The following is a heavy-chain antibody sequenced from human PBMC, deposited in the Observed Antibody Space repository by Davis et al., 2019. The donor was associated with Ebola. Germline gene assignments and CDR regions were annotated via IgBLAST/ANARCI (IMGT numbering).Heavy chain of an antibody. CDR1: VDSFSGYF. D-gene: IGHD1-1*01. CDR2: IHHSGAT. J-gene: IGHJ4*02. CDR3: ARGNSMPAAGTGYYFDY. Sequence: MPSETLSLTCAVYVDSFSGYFWTWIRQPPGKGLEWIGEIHHSGATNYSPSLKSRVTISVDTSKNQFSLKLNSMTAADTAIYYCARGNSMPAAGTGYYFDYWGQGSLVTVSS. V-gene: IGHV4-34*01.